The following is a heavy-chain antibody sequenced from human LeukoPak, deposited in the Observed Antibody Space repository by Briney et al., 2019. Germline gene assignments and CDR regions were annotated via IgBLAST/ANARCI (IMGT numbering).Heavy chain of an antibody. V-gene: IGHV4-38-2*01. CDR2: IYHSGST. CDR1: GYSISSGYY. J-gene: IGHJ4*02. D-gene: IGHD3-22*01. Sequence: SETLSLTCAVSGYSISSGYYWGWIRQPPGKGLEWIGSIYHSGSTYYNPSLKSRVTISVDTSKNQFSLKLSSVTAADTAVYYWARLPVNYYDSSGYYLIDYWGQGTLVTVTS. CDR3: ARLPVNYYDSSGYYLIDY.